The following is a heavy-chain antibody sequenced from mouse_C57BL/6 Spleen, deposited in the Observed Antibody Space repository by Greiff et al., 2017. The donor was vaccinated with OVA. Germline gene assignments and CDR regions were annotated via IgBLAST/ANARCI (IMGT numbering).Heavy chain of an antibody. CDR2: INPSNGGT. Sequence: QVQLQQSGTELVKPGASVKLSCKASGYTFTSYWMHWVKQRPGQGLEWIGNINPSNGGTNYNEKFKSKATLTVDKSSSTAYMQLSSLTSEDSAVYYCARERELGPGFAYWGQGTLVTVSA. J-gene: IGHJ3*01. CDR1: GYTFTSYW. CDR3: ARERELGPGFAY. D-gene: IGHD4-1*01. V-gene: IGHV1-53*01.